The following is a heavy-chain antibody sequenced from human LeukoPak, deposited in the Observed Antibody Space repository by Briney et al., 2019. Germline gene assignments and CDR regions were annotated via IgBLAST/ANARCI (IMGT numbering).Heavy chain of an antibody. Sequence: MPSETLSLTCAVYGGSFSGYYWSWIRQPPGKGLEWIGEINHSGSTNYNPSLKSRVTISVDTSMNQFSLKLSSVTAADTAVYYCARGLSRGGSYLYYYYYYMDVWGKGTTVTVSS. J-gene: IGHJ6*03. D-gene: IGHD1-26*01. V-gene: IGHV4-34*01. CDR1: GGSFSGYY. CDR2: INHSGST. CDR3: ARGLSRGGSYLYYYYYYMDV.